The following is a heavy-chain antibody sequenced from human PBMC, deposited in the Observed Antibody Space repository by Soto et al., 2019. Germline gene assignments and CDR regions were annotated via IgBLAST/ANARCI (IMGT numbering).Heavy chain of an antibody. CDR3: ARRYSSAFDI. Sequence: QVQLQESGPGLVKPSETLSLTCTVSGGSISSYYWSWIRQPPGKGLEWIGYTYYSGSTNYNPALQSRVTISVDTSKNQYSLKLSSVTAADTAVYYCARRYSSAFDIWGQGTMVTVSS. CDR1: GGSISSYY. V-gene: IGHV4-59*08. D-gene: IGHD6-13*01. CDR2: TYYSGST. J-gene: IGHJ3*02.